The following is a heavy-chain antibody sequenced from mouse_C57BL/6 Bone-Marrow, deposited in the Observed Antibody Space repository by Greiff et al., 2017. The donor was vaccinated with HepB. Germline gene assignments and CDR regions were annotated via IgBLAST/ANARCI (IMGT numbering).Heavy chain of an antibody. J-gene: IGHJ1*03. V-gene: IGHV1-82*01. CDR2: IYPGDGDT. Sequence: VQLQQSGPELVKPGASVKISCKASGYAFSSSWMNWVKQRPGKGLEWIGRIYPGDGDTNYNGKFKGKATLTADKSSSTAYMQLSSLTSEDSAVYFCARLLPWYFDVWGTGTTVTVSS. CDR1: GYAFSSSW. D-gene: IGHD1-1*01. CDR3: ARLLPWYFDV.